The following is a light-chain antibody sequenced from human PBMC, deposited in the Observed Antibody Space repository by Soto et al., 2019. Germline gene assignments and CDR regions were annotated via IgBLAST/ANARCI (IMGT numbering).Light chain of an antibody. CDR2: GAS. Sequence: RTLGHDSRSLWPGEMSPNSCRASESVTSNLAWYQQKPGQAPRLLIYGASTRATGIPARFSGSGSGTEFTLTISSLQPEDSATYYCQQLDSMPITFFQFGRLEIK. CDR3: QQLDSMPIT. J-gene: IGKJ5*01. V-gene: IGKV3-15*01. CDR1: ESVTSN.